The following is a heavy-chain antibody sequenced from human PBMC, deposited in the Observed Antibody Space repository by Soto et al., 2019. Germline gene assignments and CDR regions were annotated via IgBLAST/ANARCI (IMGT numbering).Heavy chain of an antibody. Sequence: GGSLRLSCAASGFTFSSYGMHWVRQAPGKGLEWVAVIWYNGSNKYYADSVKGRFTISRDNSKNTLYLQMNSLRAEDTAMYYCASFYCGGDCYQNYYYYYGMDVWGQGTTVTVS. CDR3: ASFYCGGDCYQNYYYYYGMDV. J-gene: IGHJ6*02. CDR2: IWYNGSNK. D-gene: IGHD2-21*02. CDR1: GFTFSSYG. V-gene: IGHV3-33*01.